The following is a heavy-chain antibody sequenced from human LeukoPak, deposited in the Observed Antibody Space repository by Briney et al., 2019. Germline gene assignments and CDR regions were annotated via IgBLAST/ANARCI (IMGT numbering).Heavy chain of an antibody. Sequence: PGRSLRLSCAASGFTSSSYGMHWVRQAPGKGLEWVAVIWYDGSNKYYADSVKGRFTISRDNSKNTLYLQMNSLRAEDTAVYYCARAYNWNEDNWFDPWGQGTLVTVSS. J-gene: IGHJ5*02. V-gene: IGHV3-33*01. D-gene: IGHD1-1*01. CDR1: GFTSSSYG. CDR2: IWYDGSNK. CDR3: ARAYNWNEDNWFDP.